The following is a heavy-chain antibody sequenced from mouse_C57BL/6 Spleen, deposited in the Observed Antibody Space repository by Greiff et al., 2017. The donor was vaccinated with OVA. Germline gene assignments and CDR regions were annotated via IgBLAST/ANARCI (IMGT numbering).Heavy chain of an antibody. CDR1: GYSITSGYY. D-gene: IGHD4-1*01. CDR2: ISYDGSN. Sequence: EVQLQQSGPGLVKPSQSLSLTCSVTGYSITSGYYWNWIRQFPGNKLEWMGYISYDGSNNYNPSLKNRISITRDTSKNQFFLKLNSVTTEDTATYYCARHWDERDYWGQGTTLTVSS. V-gene: IGHV3-6*01. J-gene: IGHJ2*01. CDR3: ARHWDERDY.